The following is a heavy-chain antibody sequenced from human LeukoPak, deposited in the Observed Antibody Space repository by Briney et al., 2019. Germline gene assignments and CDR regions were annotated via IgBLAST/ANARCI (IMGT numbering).Heavy chain of an antibody. CDR2: ISSSSSTI. V-gene: IGHV3-48*01. CDR3: AKDLVFGRFDY. CDR1: GFTCSSYS. J-gene: IGHJ4*02. Sequence: GGSLRLSCAASGFTCSSYSMNWVRQAPGKGLEWVSYISSSSSTIYYADSVKGRFTISRDNAKNSLYLQMNSLRAEDTAVYYCAKDLVFGRFDYWGQGTLVTVSS. D-gene: IGHD3-16*01.